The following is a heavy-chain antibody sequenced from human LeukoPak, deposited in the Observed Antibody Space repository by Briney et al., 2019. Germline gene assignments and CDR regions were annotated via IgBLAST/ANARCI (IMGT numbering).Heavy chain of an antibody. V-gene: IGHV3-23*01. J-gene: IGHJ3*02. D-gene: IGHD2-8*02. CDR3: ARPKREGWGILFRAFDI. CDR2: ISDIGTST. CDR1: GFTFSNYA. Sequence: GGSLRLSCAASGFTFSNYAMTWVRQAPGKGLEWVSSISDIGTSTYYADSVKGRFTISRDNSKNTLYLQMNSLRAEDTALYYCARPKREGWGILFRAFDIWGQGTMVTVSS.